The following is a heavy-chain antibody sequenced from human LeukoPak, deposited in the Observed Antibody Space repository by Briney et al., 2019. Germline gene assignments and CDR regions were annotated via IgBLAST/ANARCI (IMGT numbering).Heavy chain of an antibody. D-gene: IGHD3-10*01. J-gene: IGHJ5*02. V-gene: IGHV4-30-4*01. CDR3: AGLTYYYGTGRVHHFDP. Sequence: SETLSLTCTVSGGTISSGDYYWSWIRQPPGKDLEWIVYIYYSGSTYYHPSLKSRVTISVDTSKNQFSLKLSSVTAADTAVYYCAGLTYYYGTGRVHHFDPWGQGTLVTVSS. CDR2: IYYSGST. CDR1: GGTISSGDYY.